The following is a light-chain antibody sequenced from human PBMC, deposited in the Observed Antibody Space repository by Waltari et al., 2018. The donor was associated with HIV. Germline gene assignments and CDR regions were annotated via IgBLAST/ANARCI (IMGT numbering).Light chain of an antibody. Sequence: QSALTQPASVSGSPGQSITISCTGISSDVDYYNYDCWYQQHPGKAPKLMIYDVTHRHSWVSNRFSGSKSGNTASLTISGLQAEDEADYYCSSYTSSSWVFGGGTKLTVL. CDR2: DVT. V-gene: IGLV2-14*03. CDR1: SSDVDYYNY. CDR3: SSYTSSSWV. J-gene: IGLJ3*02.